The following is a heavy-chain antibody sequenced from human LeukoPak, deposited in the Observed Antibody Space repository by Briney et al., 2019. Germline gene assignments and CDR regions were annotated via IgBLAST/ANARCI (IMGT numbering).Heavy chain of an antibody. CDR1: GYTLTDYY. Sequence: ASLKVSSKASGYTLTDYYVHWVRQAPGQDLEWMGFIIPHSGGTNYRQRFQGRVLMTREMSIGTFYMELSSLRSDDTAVYYCSTEDKFCTTPKCGVYWGQGTLVTVSS. CDR3: STEDKFCTTPKCGVY. V-gene: IGHV1-2*02. J-gene: IGHJ4*02. CDR2: IIPHSGGT. D-gene: IGHD2-15*01.